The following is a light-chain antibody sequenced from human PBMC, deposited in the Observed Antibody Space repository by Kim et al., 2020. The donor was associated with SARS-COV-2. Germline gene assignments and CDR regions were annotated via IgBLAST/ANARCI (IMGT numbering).Light chain of an antibody. V-gene: IGKV1-5*03. J-gene: IGKJ2*01. CDR3: QHYIRFPYT. CDR2: LAS. CDR1: QTISTW. Sequence: SASVGDRVTINCRASQTISTWLAWYQQKPGKAPKLLLYLASTLESGVPSRFSGSGSGTEFTLTIDSLQPDDFATYYCQHYIRFPYTFGQGTKLEI.